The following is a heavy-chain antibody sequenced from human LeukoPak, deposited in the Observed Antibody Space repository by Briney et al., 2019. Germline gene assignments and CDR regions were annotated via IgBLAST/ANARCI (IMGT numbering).Heavy chain of an antibody. CDR1: GGTFSSYA. CDR3: ARDIYDSSGSYFDY. J-gene: IGHJ4*02. Sequence: SVKVSCKASGGTFSSYAISWVRQAPGQGLEWMGGIIPIFGTANYAQKFQGRVTITTDESTSTAYMELSSLRSEDTVVYYCARDIYDSSGSYFDYWGQGTLVTVSS. V-gene: IGHV1-69*05. CDR2: IIPIFGTA. D-gene: IGHD3-22*01.